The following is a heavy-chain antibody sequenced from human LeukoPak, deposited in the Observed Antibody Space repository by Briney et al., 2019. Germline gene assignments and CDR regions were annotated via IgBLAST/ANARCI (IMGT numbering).Heavy chain of an antibody. CDR2: INGDGSPT. CDR3: ARDLDGSGNYHWFDP. D-gene: IGHD3-10*01. CDR1: GFTFSSYW. V-gene: IGHV3-74*01. J-gene: IGHJ5*02. Sequence: GGSLRLSCAASGFTFSSYWMHWVRQAPGKGLVWVSRINGDGSPTTYADSVKGRFTISRDNAKNTLYVQMNSLRVEDTAVYYCARDLDGSGNYHWFDPWGQGTLVTVSS.